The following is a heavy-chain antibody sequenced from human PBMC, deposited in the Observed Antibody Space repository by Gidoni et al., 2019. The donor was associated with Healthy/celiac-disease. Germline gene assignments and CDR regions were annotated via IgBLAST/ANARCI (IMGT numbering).Heavy chain of an antibody. CDR2: ISGSGGST. D-gene: IGHD3-3*01. CDR3: AKESGVGPVGVVTSYYFDY. J-gene: IGHJ4*02. CDR1: GFTFSSYA. Sequence: EVQLLESGGGLVQPGGSLRLSCAASGFTFSSYAMSWVRQAPGKGLEWVSAISGSGGSTYYADSVKGRFTISRDNSKNTLYLQMNSLRAEDTAVYYCAKESGVGPVGVVTSYYFDYWGQGTLVTVSS. V-gene: IGHV3-23*01.